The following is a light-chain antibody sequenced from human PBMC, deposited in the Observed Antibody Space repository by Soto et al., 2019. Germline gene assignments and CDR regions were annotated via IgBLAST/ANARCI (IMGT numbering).Light chain of an antibody. V-gene: IGKV1-17*01. Sequence: DIQMTQSPSSLSASVGDRVTITCRASQGIRNDLGWYQQKPGKAPKRLIYGASTLQSGVPSRFGGSGSGTDFTLTVSSLQPEDFATYYCQQLFMYPPTFGPGTKVDIK. CDR3: QQLFMYPPT. CDR1: QGIRND. J-gene: IGKJ3*01. CDR2: GAS.